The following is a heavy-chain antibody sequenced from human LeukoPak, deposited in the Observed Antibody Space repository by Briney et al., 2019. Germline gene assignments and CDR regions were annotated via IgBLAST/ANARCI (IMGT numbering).Heavy chain of an antibody. Sequence: PSETLSLTCTVSGGSISSYYWSWIRQPAGKGLEWIGRIYTSGSTNSNPSLKSRVTMSVDTSKNQFSLKLSSVTAADTAVYYCARDSGHLSGWSYSYFDYWGQGTLVTVSS. CDR3: ARDSGHLSGWSYSYFDY. D-gene: IGHD6-19*01. CDR2: IYTSGST. V-gene: IGHV4-4*07. J-gene: IGHJ4*02. CDR1: GGSISSYY.